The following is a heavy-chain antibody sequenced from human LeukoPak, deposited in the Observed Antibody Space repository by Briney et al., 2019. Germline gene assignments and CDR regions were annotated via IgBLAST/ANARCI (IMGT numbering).Heavy chain of an antibody. Sequence: GGSLRLSCAASGFTFSSYSMNWVRQAPGKGLEWVSYISSSSSSTIYYADSVKGRFTISRDNAKNSLYLQMNSLRAEDTAVYYCARETGYSSSWPGAGVPDYFDYWGQGTLVTVSS. CDR3: ARETGYSSSWPGAGVPDYFDY. V-gene: IGHV3-48*01. J-gene: IGHJ4*02. D-gene: IGHD6-13*01. CDR1: GFTFSSYS. CDR2: ISSSSSSTI.